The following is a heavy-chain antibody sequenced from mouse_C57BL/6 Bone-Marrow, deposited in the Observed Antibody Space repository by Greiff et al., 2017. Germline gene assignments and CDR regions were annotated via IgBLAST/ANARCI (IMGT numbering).Heavy chain of an antibody. D-gene: IGHD4-1*01. CDR1: GFTFSSYA. CDR2: ISDGGSYT. Sequence: EVQRVESGGGLVKPGGSLKLSCAASGFTFSSYAMSWVRQTPEKRLEWVATISDGGSYTYYPDNVKGRFTISRDNAKNNLYLQMSHLKSEDTAMYYCARDWEGWYFDVWGTGTTVTVSS. CDR3: ARDWEGWYFDV. J-gene: IGHJ1*03. V-gene: IGHV5-4*01.